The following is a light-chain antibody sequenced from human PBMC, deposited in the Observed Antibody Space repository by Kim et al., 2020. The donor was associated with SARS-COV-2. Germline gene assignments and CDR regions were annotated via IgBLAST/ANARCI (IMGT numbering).Light chain of an antibody. CDR2: EVT. Sequence: QSALTQPPSASGSPGQSVTFSCTGTSSDIGAYNYVSWYQQHPGTPPKLVICEVTQRPSGVPNRFSGSKSGNTASLIISGLQAEDEADYYCSSYAGGRYVFGTGTKVTVL. J-gene: IGLJ1*01. V-gene: IGLV2-8*01. CDR1: SSDIGAYNY. CDR3: SSYAGGRYV.